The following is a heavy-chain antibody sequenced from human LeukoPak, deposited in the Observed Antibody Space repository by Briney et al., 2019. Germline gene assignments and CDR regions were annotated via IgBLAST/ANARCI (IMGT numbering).Heavy chain of an antibody. Sequence: ASVKVSFKASGYTFTGYYMHWVRQAPGQGLEWMGWINPNSGGTNYAQKFQGRVTMTRDTSISTAYMELSRLRSDDTAVYYCAREYYYGSGSSWFDPWGQGTLVTVSS. J-gene: IGHJ5*02. D-gene: IGHD3-10*01. CDR2: INPNSGGT. CDR1: GYTFTGYY. CDR3: AREYYYGSGSSWFDP. V-gene: IGHV1-2*02.